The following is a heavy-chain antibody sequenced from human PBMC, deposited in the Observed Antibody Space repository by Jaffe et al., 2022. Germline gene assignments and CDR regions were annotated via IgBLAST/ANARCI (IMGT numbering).Heavy chain of an antibody. CDR2: IYYSGST. D-gene: IGHD2-15*01. CDR1: GGSISSYY. V-gene: IGHV4-59*01. CDR3: ARKGYGGKTGLDY. Sequence: QVQLQESGPGLVKPSETLSLTCTVSGGSISSYYWSWIRQPPGKGLEWIGYIYYSGSTNYNPSLKSRVTISVDTSKNQFSLKLSSVTAADTAVYYCARKGYGGKTGLDYWGQGTLVTVSS. J-gene: IGHJ4*02.